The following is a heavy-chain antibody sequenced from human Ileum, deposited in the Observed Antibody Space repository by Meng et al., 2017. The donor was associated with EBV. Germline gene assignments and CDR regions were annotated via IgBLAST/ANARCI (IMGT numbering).Heavy chain of an antibody. CDR1: GGSFSSRKYY. V-gene: IGHV4-39*07. Sequence: QLQLPESGPGLVKPSETLSRTWSVSGGSFSSRKYYWGWIRQPPGKALEWIASIYYSGTTYYNPSLQSRVSISVDKSKNQVSLNMTSMTAADTVVYYCASRELAPFDYWGQGTLVTVSS. D-gene: IGHD1-26*01. CDR3: ASRELAPFDY. J-gene: IGHJ4*02. CDR2: IYYSGTT.